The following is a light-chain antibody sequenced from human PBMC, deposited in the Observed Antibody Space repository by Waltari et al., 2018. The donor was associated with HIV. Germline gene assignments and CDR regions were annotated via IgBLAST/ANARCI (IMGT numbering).Light chain of an antibody. V-gene: IGLV1-47*01. Sequence: QSVLTQSPSASKTPGQRVLMSCSGTNSNVGNNFVSWFQQVPGGAPKLVIYRNDRRPSGVPDRFSAAKSGSSASLAISGLQSDDEADYFCASWDDKLSHWVFGRGTRVTVL. CDR2: RND. CDR1: NSNVGNNF. J-gene: IGLJ3*02. CDR3: ASWDDKLSHWV.